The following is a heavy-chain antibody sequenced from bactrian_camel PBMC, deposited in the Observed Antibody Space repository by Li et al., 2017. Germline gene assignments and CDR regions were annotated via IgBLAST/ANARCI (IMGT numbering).Heavy chain of an antibody. V-gene: IGHV3S40*01. CDR1: GYTVTSYC. J-gene: IGHJ6*01. Sequence: DVQLVESGGASVQAGGSLTLSCIAAGYTVTSYCMGWFRQVPGKEREAVAVIYVGGLKTNYIDSVKGRFTISQDNAKNTVYLQMNSPKPEDTAMHYCAVYPRGLEIRTVVARRVGYWGQGTQVTVS. D-gene: IGHD6*01. CDR3: AVYPRGLEIRTVVARRVGY. CDR2: IYVGGLKT.